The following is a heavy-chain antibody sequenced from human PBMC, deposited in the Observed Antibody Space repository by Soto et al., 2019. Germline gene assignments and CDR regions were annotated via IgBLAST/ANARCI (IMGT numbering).Heavy chain of an antibody. D-gene: IGHD2-15*01. CDR2: INPNSGGT. CDR3: ARSCSGGSCYLDAFGI. J-gene: IGHJ3*02. CDR1: GYTFTGYY. Sequence: ASVKVSCKASGYTFTGYYMHWVRQAPGQGLEWMGWINPNSGGTNYAQKFQGWVTMTRDTSISTAYMELSRLRSDDTAVYYCARSCSGGSCYLDAFGIWGQGTMVTVSS. V-gene: IGHV1-2*04.